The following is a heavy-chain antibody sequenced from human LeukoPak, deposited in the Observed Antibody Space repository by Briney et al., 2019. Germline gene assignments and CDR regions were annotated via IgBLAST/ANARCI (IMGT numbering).Heavy chain of an antibody. CDR2: ISGSGGST. Sequence: SGGSLRLSCAASGFTFSSYAMSWVRQAPGKGLEWVSAISGSGGSTYYADSVKGRFTISRDNSKNTLYLQMNSLRAEDTAVYYCAKGGGSSWCVRDWFDPWGQGTLVTVSS. CDR1: GFTFSSYA. J-gene: IGHJ5*02. D-gene: IGHD6-13*01. CDR3: AKGGGSSWCVRDWFDP. V-gene: IGHV3-23*01.